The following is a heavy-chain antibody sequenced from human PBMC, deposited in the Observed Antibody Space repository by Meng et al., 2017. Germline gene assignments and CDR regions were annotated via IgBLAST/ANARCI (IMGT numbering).Heavy chain of an antibody. CDR3: ARLYYYDSSGYYGERDAFDI. CDR1: GGSISNYY. CDR2: IYYSGST. Sequence: SETLSLTCTVSGGSISNYYWSWIRQPPGKGLEWIGYIYYSGSTNYNPSLKSRVTISVDTSKNQFSLKLSSVTAADTAVYYCARLYYYDSSGYYGERDAFDIWGQGTMVTVSS. V-gene: IGHV4-59*01. D-gene: IGHD3-22*01. J-gene: IGHJ3*02.